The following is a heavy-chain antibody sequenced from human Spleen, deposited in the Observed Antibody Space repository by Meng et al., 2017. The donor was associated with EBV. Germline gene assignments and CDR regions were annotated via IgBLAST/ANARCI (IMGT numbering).Heavy chain of an antibody. V-gene: IGHV4-61*08. Sequence: HPDEPGPGVVEPSETSSHPSPVSGGSVSSGDYYCSWIRQHPAKKLEWSGYNYYSGGTNYNPSLKSRVTISVDTSKNQFSLILRSVTATDTAVYYCARVMPRFKYSIDYWGQGTLVTVSS. J-gene: IGHJ4*02. CDR3: ARVMPRFKYSIDY. CDR2: NYYSGGT. D-gene: IGHD4-11*01. CDR1: GGSVSSGDYY.